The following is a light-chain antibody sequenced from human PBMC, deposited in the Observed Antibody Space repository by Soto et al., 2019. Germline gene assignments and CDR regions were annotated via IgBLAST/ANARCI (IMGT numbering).Light chain of an antibody. CDR3: QQYGSSPPT. V-gene: IGKV3-20*01. Sequence: EIVLTQSPGTLSLSPGERATLFCRASQSVSSSYVAWYQQKPGQAPGLLIYGASSRATGIPDRFSGSGSGTDFTLTISRLEPEDFAVYYCQQYGSSPPTFGQGTKVEIK. CDR1: QSVSSSY. CDR2: GAS. J-gene: IGKJ1*01.